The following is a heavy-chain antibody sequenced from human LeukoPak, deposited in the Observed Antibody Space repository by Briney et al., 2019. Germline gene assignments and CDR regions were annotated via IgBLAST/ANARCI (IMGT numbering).Heavy chain of an antibody. CDR1: GGSFSGHF. CDR2: INHTGRT. Sequence: PSETLSLTCAVYGGSFSGHFWSWIRQPPGKGLEWIGEINHTGRTNYNPSLQSRVAISVDTSKNQFSLKLSSVTAEDTALYHCARDRIAAAGEGNWFDPRGQGTLVTVSS. D-gene: IGHD6-13*01. CDR3: ARDRIAAAGEGNWFDP. V-gene: IGHV4-34*01. J-gene: IGHJ5*02.